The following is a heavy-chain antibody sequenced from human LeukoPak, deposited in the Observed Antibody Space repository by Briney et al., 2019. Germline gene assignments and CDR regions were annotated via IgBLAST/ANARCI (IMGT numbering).Heavy chain of an antibody. CDR2: IKQDGSEK. J-gene: IGHJ4*02. D-gene: IGHD2/OR15-2a*01. Sequence: GGALRLSCAASGFTFSSHAMSWVRQTPGKGLEWVANIKQDGSEKHYVGSVKGRLNISRDNVKNALYLQMNNLRVGDTGVYYCVRGAYYAAYWGQGTLVTVSS. V-gene: IGHV3-7*01. CDR3: VRGAYYAAY. CDR1: GFTFSSHA.